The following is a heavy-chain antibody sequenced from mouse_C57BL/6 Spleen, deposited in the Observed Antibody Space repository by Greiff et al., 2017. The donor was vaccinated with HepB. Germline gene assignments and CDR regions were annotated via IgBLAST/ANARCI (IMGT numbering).Heavy chain of an antibody. CDR3: AREGFTTNYAMDY. D-gene: IGHD1-1*01. CDR2: IDPNSGGT. V-gene: IGHV1-72*01. Sequence: LQQPGAELVKPGASVKLSCKASGYTFTSYWMHWVKQRPGRGLEWIGRIDPNSGGTKYNEKFKSKATLTVDKPSSTAYMQISSLTSEDSAVYYGAREGFTTNYAMDYWGQGTSVTVSS. CDR1: GYTFTSYW. J-gene: IGHJ4*01.